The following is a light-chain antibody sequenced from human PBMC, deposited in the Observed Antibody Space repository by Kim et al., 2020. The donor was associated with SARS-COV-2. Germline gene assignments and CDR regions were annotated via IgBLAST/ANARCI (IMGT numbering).Light chain of an antibody. CDR3: QQYNTWPQ. V-gene: IGKV3-15*01. Sequence: SVSPGERATLSCRTSQSVFTNLAWYQQKFGQAPRLLIYGASTRATGIPARFSGSGSGTEFTLTISSLQSEDFAVYYCQQYNTWPQFGQGTKVDIK. J-gene: IGKJ1*01. CDR2: GAS. CDR1: QSVFTN.